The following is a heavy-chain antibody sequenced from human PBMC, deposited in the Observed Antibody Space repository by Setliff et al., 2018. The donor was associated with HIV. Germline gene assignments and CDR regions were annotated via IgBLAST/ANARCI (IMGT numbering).Heavy chain of an antibody. V-gene: IGHV4-59*01. CDR3: ARGAFGSLGY. D-gene: IGHD7-27*01. J-gene: IGHJ4*02. CDR1: GGSISSYY. CDR2: IYYSGST. Sequence: KTSETLSLTCTVSGGSISSYYWSWIRQPPGKGLEWIGYIYYSGSTNYNPSLKSRVTISVDTSKNQFSLTLNSVTAADTAVYYCARGAFGSLGYWGQGTLVTVSS.